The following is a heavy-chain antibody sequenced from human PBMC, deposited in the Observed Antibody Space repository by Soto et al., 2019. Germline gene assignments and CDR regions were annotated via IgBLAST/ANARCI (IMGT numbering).Heavy chain of an antibody. V-gene: IGHV4-30-2*01. CDR2: IYHSGSA. CDR3: ATLPIFYDSIAYYPYGTLDI. J-gene: IGHJ3*02. D-gene: IGHD3-22*01. Sequence: PSETLSLTCAVSGGSVNTAGYSWSWIRQPPGKGLEWIGYIYHSGSAYYNPSLKSRVTISLDRSNNHFSLKLISVTAADTAVYYSATLPIFYDSIAYYPYGTLDIWGQGTRGT. CDR1: GGSVNTAGYS.